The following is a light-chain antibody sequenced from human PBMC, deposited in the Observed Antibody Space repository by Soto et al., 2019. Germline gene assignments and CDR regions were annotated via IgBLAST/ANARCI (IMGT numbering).Light chain of an antibody. Sequence: QSALTQPASVSGSPGQSITISCTGASSDVGGYDYVSWYQQHPGKAPKLMIYDVTTRPSGVSKRFSGSKSGNTASLTISGLQAEDEADYYCCSYTTSSTPYVFGTGTKVTVL. CDR1: SSDVGGYDY. CDR2: DVT. J-gene: IGLJ1*01. V-gene: IGLV2-14*01. CDR3: CSYTTSSTPYV.